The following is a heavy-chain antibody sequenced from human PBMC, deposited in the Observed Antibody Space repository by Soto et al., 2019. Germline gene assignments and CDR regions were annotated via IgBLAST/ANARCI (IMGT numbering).Heavy chain of an antibody. CDR3: ARFYMVRGVMGAFDI. CDR2: IYYIGST. Sequence: SETLSLTCTVSGGSISRGGYYWILIRQHPGKSLEWIGYIYYIGSTYYNPSLKSRVSISVDTSKNQFSLKLSSVTAADTAVYYCARFYMVRGVMGAFDIWGQGTMVTVS. D-gene: IGHD3-10*01. V-gene: IGHV4-31*03. CDR1: GGSISRGGYY. J-gene: IGHJ3*02.